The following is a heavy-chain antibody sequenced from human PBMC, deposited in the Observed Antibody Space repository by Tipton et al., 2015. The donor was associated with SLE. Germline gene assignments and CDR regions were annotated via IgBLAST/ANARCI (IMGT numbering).Heavy chain of an antibody. Sequence: TLSLTCTVSGGSISSHHWSWIRQPPGKGLEWIGNIYHSGSTYYNPSLKSRVTISVDTSKNQFSLNLISVTAADTAVYYCARDGFGIAGAGGFDYWGQGTLVTVSS. J-gene: IGHJ4*02. D-gene: IGHD6-13*01. CDR1: GGSISSHH. V-gene: IGHV4-59*11. CDR2: IYHSGST. CDR3: ARDGFGIAGAGGFDY.